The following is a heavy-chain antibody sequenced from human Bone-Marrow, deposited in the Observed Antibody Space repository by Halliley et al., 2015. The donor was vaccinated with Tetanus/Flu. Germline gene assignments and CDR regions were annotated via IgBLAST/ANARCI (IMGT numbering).Heavy chain of an antibody. D-gene: IGHD2-2*01. CDR1: GYAFTSYL. J-gene: IGHJ4*02. CDR3: AGWNGDCSSSTCSRDGTGYLDY. Sequence: QLVQSGAEVKKPGASVKVSCKASGYAFTSYLMHWVRQAPGERLEWLGWINAGNGNTKYSEKFQGRVTITRDTSASTVYMELSSLRSEDTALYYCAGWNGDCSSSTCSRDGTGYLDYWGQGSLVTVSS. V-gene: IGHV1-3*01. CDR2: INAGNGNT.